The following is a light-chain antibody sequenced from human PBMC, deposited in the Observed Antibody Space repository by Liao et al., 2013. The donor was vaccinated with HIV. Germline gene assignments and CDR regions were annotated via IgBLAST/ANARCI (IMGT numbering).Light chain of an antibody. CDR2: YDQ. J-gene: IGLJ3*02. CDR1: NIRSSG. CDR3: QVWDHSSDQGV. V-gene: IGLV3-21*04. Sequence: YVLTQPPSVSVAPGQTAVMTCGGNNIRSSGVHWYQQRPGQAPVLVMYYDQNRPSGIPERISGSISGNTATLTISGVETGDEADYFCQVWDHSSDQGVFGGGTKLTVL.